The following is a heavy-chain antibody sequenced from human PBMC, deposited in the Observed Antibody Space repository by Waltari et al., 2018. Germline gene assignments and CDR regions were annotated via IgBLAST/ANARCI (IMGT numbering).Heavy chain of an antibody. Sequence: QVQLVQSGAEVKKPGASVKVSCKASGYTFTSYDINWVRQATGQGLEWMGWMNPNRGKTGYAQKFQGRVTMTRNTSISTAYMELSSLRSEDTAVYYCARGRGRYCSSTSCYYYYGMDVWGQGTTVTVSS. CDR2: MNPNRGKT. D-gene: IGHD2-2*01. CDR3: ARGRGRYCSSTSCYYYYGMDV. J-gene: IGHJ6*02. V-gene: IGHV1-8*01. CDR1: GYTFTSYD.